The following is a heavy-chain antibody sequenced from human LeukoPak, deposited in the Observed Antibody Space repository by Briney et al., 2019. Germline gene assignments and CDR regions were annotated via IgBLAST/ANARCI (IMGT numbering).Heavy chain of an antibody. D-gene: IGHD3-10*02. CDR1: GFTFSRYW. Sequence: PGGSLRLSCAVSGFTFSRYWMSWVRQAPGGGLEWVSFISSSSSYISYADSLKGRFTIYRDNAKNSLYLQMNSLRAEDTAVYYCARGTMFPYYFDYWGQGTLVTVSS. CDR2: ISSSSSYI. J-gene: IGHJ4*02. CDR3: ARGTMFPYYFDY. V-gene: IGHV3-21*05.